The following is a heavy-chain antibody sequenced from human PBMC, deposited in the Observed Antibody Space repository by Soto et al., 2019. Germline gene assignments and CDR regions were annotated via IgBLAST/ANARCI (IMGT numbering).Heavy chain of an antibody. Sequence: AGESLKISCKGSGYSFTSYWIVWVRQMPGKGLEWMGIIYPGDSDTRYSPSFQGQVTISADKSISTAYLQWSSLKASDTAMYYCARLNTAMGTLNYYYGMDVWGQGTTVTVSS. V-gene: IGHV5-51*01. D-gene: IGHD5-18*01. CDR1: GYSFTSYW. CDR2: IYPGDSDT. J-gene: IGHJ6*02. CDR3: ARLNTAMGTLNYYYGMDV.